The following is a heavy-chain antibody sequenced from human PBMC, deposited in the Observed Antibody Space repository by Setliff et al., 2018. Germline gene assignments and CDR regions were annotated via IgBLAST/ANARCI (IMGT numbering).Heavy chain of an antibody. Sequence: PGGSLRLSCAASGFTFSTYWMNWVRQAPGKGLGWVASIRKDGSEKYYVDSVKGRFTISRDNAKNSLYLQMNSLRGEDTAVYYCARGTSGWFPHDYWGQGTLVTVSS. D-gene: IGHD6-19*01. CDR2: IRKDGSEK. CDR3: ARGTSGWFPHDY. V-gene: IGHV3-7*03. J-gene: IGHJ4*02. CDR1: GFTFSTYW.